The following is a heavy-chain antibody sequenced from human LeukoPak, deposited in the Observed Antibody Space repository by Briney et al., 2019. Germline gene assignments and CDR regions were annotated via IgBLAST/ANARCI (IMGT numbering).Heavy chain of an antibody. J-gene: IGHJ4*02. D-gene: IGHD4-17*01. CDR3: AHRLKYGDYIYFDY. CDR2: IYWDDDK. V-gene: IGHV2-5*02. CDR1: GFSLSTSGVG. Sequence: SGPTLVKPTQPLTLTCTFSGFSLSTSGVGVGWIRQPPGKALEWLALIYWDDDKRYSPSLKSRLTITKDTSKNQVVLTMTNMDPVDTATYYCAHRLKYGDYIYFDYWGQGTPVTVSS.